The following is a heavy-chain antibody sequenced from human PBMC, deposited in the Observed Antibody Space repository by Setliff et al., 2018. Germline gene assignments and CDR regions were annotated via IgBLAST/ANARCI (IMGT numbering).Heavy chain of an antibody. J-gene: IGHJ5*02. Sequence: ASVKVSCKASGDSFSNYAISWVRQAPGQGLEWMGGLIPMFGTPAYAQKFQDRVTITTDESTSTAYMELDSLRSEDTAVYYCARSPAVLGIVYLDPWGQGTLVTVSS. V-gene: IGHV1-69*05. CDR1: GDSFSNYA. D-gene: IGHD2-15*01. CDR3: ARSPAVLGIVYLDP. CDR2: LIPMFGTP.